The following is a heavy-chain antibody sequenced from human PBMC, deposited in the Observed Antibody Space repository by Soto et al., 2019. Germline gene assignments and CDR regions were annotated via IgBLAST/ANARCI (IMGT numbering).Heavy chain of an antibody. V-gene: IGHV4-34*01. CDR1: GGSFSGYY. CDR3: ARRVPPHVGFWSAKGVDHAFDI. J-gene: IGHJ3*02. Sequence: QVQLQQWGAGLLKPSETLSLTCAVYGGSFSGYYWSWIRQPPGKGLEWIGEINHSGSTNYNPSLKSRVTISVDTSKNQVSPKLSSGAAAGTAVYYWARRVPPHVGFWSAKGVDHAFDIRGQGTMVTVSS. CDR2: INHSGST. D-gene: IGHD3-3*01.